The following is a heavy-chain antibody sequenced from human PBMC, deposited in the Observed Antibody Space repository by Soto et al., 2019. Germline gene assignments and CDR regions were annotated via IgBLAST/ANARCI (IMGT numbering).Heavy chain of an antibody. CDR3: ARVIGGWYYFDY. D-gene: IGHD6-19*01. V-gene: IGHV1-3*01. CDR2: INAGNGNT. Sequence: QVQLVQSGAEVKKPGASVKVSCKASGYTFTSYAMHWVRQAPGQRLEWMGWINAGNGNTKYSQKFQGRVTITRDTSASTADMELISLRSEDTAVYYCARVIGGWYYFDYWGQGTLVTVSS. CDR1: GYTFTSYA. J-gene: IGHJ4*02.